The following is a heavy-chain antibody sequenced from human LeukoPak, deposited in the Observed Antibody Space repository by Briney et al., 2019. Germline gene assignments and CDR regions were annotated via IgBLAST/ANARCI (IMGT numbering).Heavy chain of an antibody. D-gene: IGHD3-10*01. CDR3: ARRGHRYGSGSYYKHNYFDY. CDR2: INHSGST. V-gene: IGHV4-34*01. CDR1: GGSFSGYY. J-gene: IGHJ4*02. Sequence: PSETLSLTCAVYGGSFSGYYWSWIRQPPGKGLEWIGEINHSGSTNYNPSLKSRVTISVDTSKNQFSLKLSPVTAADTAVYYCARRGHRYGSGSYYKHNYFDYWGQGTLVTVSS.